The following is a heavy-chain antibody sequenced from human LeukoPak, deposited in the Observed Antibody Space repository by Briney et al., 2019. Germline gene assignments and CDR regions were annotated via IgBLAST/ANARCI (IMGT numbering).Heavy chain of an antibody. CDR3: ARTIRGY. J-gene: IGHJ4*02. CDR1: GFSFSNYW. CDR2: IKEDGSEK. V-gene: IGHV3-7*01. Sequence: GGSLRLSCEASGFSFSNYWMSWVRQAPGKGLEWVANIKEDGSEKHYVDSVKGRFTISRDNAKNSLYLQMNSLRAEDTAVYYCARTIRGYWGQGTLVTVSS. D-gene: IGHD3-10*01.